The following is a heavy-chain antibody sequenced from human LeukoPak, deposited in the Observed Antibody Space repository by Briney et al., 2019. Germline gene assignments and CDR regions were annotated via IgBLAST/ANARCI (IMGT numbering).Heavy chain of an antibody. CDR1: GGSISSSSYY. CDR3: ARLISSPFDY. Sequence: SETLSLTCTVSGGSISSSSYYWGWIRQPPGKGLEWIGSIYYSGSTYYNPSLKSRVTISVDTSKNQFSPKLSSVTAADTAVYYCARLISSPFDYWGQGTLVTVSS. J-gene: IGHJ4*02. V-gene: IGHV4-39*01. CDR2: IYYSGST. D-gene: IGHD6-13*01.